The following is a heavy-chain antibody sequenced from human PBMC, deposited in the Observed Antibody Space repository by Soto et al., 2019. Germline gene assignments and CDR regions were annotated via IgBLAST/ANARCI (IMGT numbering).Heavy chain of an antibody. D-gene: IGHD3-10*01. J-gene: IGHJ6*02. CDR3: QANFYGSGSHYGMDV. Sequence: QVQLVQSGAEVKKPGYSVKVSCKASGGTFSSYAISWVRQAPGQGLEWMGGIIPIFGTANYAQKFQGRVTITADESTSTAYMELSSLRSEDTAVYYCQANFYGSGSHYGMDVWVQGTTVTVSS. V-gene: IGHV1-69*01. CDR1: GGTFSSYA. CDR2: IIPIFGTA.